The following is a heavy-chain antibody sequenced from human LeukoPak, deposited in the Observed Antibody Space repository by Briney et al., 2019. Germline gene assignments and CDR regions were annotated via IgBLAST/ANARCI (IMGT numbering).Heavy chain of an antibody. V-gene: IGHV3-66*01. Sequence: GGSLRLSCAASGFTVSSNYMSWVRQAPGKGLEWVSVIYSGGSTYYADSVKGRFTISRDNSKNTLYLQMNSLRAEDTAVYYCARDPKWLRSRLSYFDYWGQGTLVTVSS. J-gene: IGHJ4*02. CDR3: ARDPKWLRSRLSYFDY. D-gene: IGHD5-12*01. CDR2: IYSGGST. CDR1: GFTVSSNY.